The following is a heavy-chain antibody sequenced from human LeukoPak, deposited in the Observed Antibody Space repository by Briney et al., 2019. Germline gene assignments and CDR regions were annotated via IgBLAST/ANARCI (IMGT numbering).Heavy chain of an antibody. D-gene: IGHD6-13*01. CDR3: ARGSYSSSWYSAPYYFDY. CDR1: GGSFSGYY. CDR2: INRSGST. V-gene: IGHV4-34*01. Sequence: SETLSLTCAVYGGSFSGYYWSWIRQPPGKGLEWIGEINRSGSTNYNPSLKSRVTISVDTSKNQFSLKLSSVTAADTAVYYCARGSYSSSWYSAPYYFDYWGQGTLVTVSS. J-gene: IGHJ4*02.